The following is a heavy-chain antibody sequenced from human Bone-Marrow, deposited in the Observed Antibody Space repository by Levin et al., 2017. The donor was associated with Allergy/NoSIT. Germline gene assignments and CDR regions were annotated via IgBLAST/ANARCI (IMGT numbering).Heavy chain of an antibody. D-gene: IGHD3-3*01. J-gene: IGHJ2*01. CDR1: GGALVDYH. Sequence: SQTLSLTCAVYGGALVDYHWTWIRQPPGRGLEWIGQVSDGGVTNYNPSLRSRVIMSVDTSKRQFSLRLRSVTVADTAVYYCAALVGSGSSNWFFALWGRGTLVTV. V-gene: IGHV4-34*01. CDR3: AALVGSGSSNWFFAL. CDR2: VSDGGVT.